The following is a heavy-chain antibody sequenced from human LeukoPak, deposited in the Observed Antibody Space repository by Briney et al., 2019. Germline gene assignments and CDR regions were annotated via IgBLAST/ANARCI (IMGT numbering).Heavy chain of an antibody. Sequence: SETLSLTCTVTGASISSYYWSWIRQPPGKGLEWIGYIYYTGSTNYNPSLKSRVTISIDTSKTQFSLKLSSVTAADTAVYYCARVTYYYASGSYYFDYWGQGTLVTVSS. J-gene: IGHJ4*02. CDR1: GASISSYY. CDR2: IYYTGST. D-gene: IGHD3-10*01. CDR3: ARVTYYYASGSYYFDY. V-gene: IGHV4-59*01.